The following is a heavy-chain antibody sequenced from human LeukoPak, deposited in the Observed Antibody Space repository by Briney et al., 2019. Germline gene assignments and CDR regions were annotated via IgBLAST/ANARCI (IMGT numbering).Heavy chain of an antibody. CDR3: ARGVEYYDSRAAFDI. CDR1: GYTVTGYD. D-gene: IGHD3-22*01. J-gene: IGHJ3*02. Sequence: ASVKVSCKASGYTVTGYDMHWVRQAPGQGLEWMGWINPNSGGTNYAQKFQGRVTMTRDTSISTAYMELSRLRSDDTAVYYCARGVEYYDSRAAFDIWGQGTMVTVSS. V-gene: IGHV1-2*02. CDR2: INPNSGGT.